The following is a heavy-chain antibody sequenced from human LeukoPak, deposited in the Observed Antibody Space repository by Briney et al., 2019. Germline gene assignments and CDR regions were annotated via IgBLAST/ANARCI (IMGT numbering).Heavy chain of an antibody. CDR1: GGSISSGGYY. CDR2: IYYSGST. J-gene: IGHJ4*02. CDR3: ARDRAFGSGYHDY. V-gene: IGHV4-31*03. Sequence: TLSLTCTVSGGSISSGGYYWSWIRQHPGKGLEWIGYIYYSGSTYYNPSLKSRVTISVDTSKNQFSLKLSSVTAADTAVYYCARDRAFGSGYHDYWGQGTLVTVSS. D-gene: IGHD3-22*01.